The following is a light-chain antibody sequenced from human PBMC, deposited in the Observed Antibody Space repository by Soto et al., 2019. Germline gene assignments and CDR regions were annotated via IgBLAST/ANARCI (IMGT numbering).Light chain of an antibody. Sequence: QSVLTQPPSVSGAPGQRVTISCTGSSSNIGAGYDVHWYQQLPGTAPKLLIYGNSNRPSGVPDRFSGSKSGTSASLAITGLQAEDEADYYCHSYDSSLGYVFGTGTKLTVL. CDR2: GNS. V-gene: IGLV1-40*01. J-gene: IGLJ1*01. CDR3: HSYDSSLGYV. CDR1: SSNIGAGYD.